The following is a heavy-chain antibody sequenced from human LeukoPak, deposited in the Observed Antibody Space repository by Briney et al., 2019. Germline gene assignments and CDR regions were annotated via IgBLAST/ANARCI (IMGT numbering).Heavy chain of an antibody. CDR1: GFTFDDYA. V-gene: IGHV3-9*01. CDR3: AKDLVAYYDSSGYLDY. J-gene: IGHJ4*02. CDR2: ISWNSGSI. D-gene: IGHD3-22*01. Sequence: GGSLRLSCAASGFTFDDYAMHWVRQAPGKGLEWVSGISWNSGSIGYADSVKGRFTISRDNAKNSLYLQMNSLRAEDTALYYCAKDLVAYYDSSGYLDYWGQGTLVTVSS.